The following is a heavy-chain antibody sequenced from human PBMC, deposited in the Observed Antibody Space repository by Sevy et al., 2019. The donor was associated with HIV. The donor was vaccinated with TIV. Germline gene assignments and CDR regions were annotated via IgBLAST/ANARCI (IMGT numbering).Heavy chain of an antibody. D-gene: IGHD6-19*01. CDR3: AKVLARGVAVAGSAWGMDV. Sequence: GGSLRLFCAASGFTFSNYAMNWVRQAPGKGLEWVSSISGSGGTTYYADSVEGRFTISRDKSKNTLYLQMHSLRAEDTAVYYCAKVLARGVAVAGSAWGMDVWGQGTTVTVSS. J-gene: IGHJ6*02. CDR2: ISGSGGTT. CDR1: GFTFSNYA. V-gene: IGHV3-23*01.